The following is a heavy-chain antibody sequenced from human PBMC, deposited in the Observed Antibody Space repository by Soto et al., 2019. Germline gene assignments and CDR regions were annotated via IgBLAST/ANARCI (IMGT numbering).Heavy chain of an antibody. D-gene: IGHD6-13*01. J-gene: IGHJ4*02. Sequence: SETLSLTCTVSGGSISSSSYYWGWIRQPPGKGLEWIGSIYYSGSTYYNPSLKSRVTISVDTSKNQFSLKLSSVTAADTAVYYCARPPRIAAAGPDWGQGTLVTVSS. V-gene: IGHV4-39*01. CDR1: GGSISSSSYY. CDR3: ARPPRIAAAGPD. CDR2: IYYSGST.